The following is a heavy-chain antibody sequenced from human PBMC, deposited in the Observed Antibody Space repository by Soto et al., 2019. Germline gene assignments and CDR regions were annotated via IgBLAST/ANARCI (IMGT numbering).Heavy chain of an antibody. CDR1: GYTFTGYS. D-gene: IGHD1-26*01. V-gene: IGHV1-2*02. CDR3: ARGRGSYSLDL. CDR2: INPNRGGT. Sequence: ASVKVSCKASGYTFTGYSIHWVRQAPGQGLEWMGWINPNRGGTNYAQRFQGRVTMTWDTSISTAYMELSGLRSDDTALYYCARGRGSYSLDLWGQGTLVTVSS. J-gene: IGHJ5*02.